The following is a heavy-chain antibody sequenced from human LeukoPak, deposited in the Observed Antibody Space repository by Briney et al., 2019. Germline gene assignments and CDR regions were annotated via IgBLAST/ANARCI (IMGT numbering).Heavy chain of an antibody. CDR2: IYSGGAT. CDR3: ARDPGAVVYNLWS. J-gene: IGHJ5*02. V-gene: IGHV3-66*01. D-gene: IGHD3-10*01. CDR1: GLTVSNNY. Sequence: GGSLRLSCAVSGLTVSNNYMIWVRQAPGKGLECVSLIYSGGATSYADSVKGRFTISRDNSQNMLYLQMNSLRVEDTAVYYCARDPGAVVYNLWSWGQGTLVTVSS.